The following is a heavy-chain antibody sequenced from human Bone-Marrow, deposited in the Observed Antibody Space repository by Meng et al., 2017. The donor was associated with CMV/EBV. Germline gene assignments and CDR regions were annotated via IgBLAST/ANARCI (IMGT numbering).Heavy chain of an antibody. J-gene: IGHJ4*02. CDR1: GFTFMSAYY. Sequence: ASVKVSCKASGFTFMSAYYMHWVRQAPGQGLEWMGWINANTGGTNYAQKFQGRVTMTRDKSLSTAYMELSSLRFDDAAVYYCARSMAASIPCDFWGQGAVVTVSS. CDR2: INANTGGT. CDR3: ARSMAASIPCDF. V-gene: IGHV1-2*02. D-gene: IGHD6-13*01.